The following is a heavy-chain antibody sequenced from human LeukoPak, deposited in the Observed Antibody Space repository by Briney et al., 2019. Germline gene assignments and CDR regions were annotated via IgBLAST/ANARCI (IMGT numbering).Heavy chain of an antibody. CDR3: ARARDYYDSSGYRASDY. D-gene: IGHD3-22*01. J-gene: IGHJ4*02. Sequence: GGSLRLSCAASGFTFSSYSMNWVRQAPGKGLEWVSSISSSSSSYIYYADSVKGRFTISRDNAKNTLYLQMNSLRAEDTAVYYCARARDYYDSSGYRASDYWGQGTLVTVSS. V-gene: IGHV3-21*01. CDR1: GFTFSSYS. CDR2: ISSSSSSYI.